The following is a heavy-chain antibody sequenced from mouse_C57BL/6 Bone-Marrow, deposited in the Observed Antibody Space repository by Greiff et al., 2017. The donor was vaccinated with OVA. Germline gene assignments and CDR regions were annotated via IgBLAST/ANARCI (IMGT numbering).Heavy chain of an antibody. J-gene: IGHJ3*01. Sequence: VMLVESGGDLVKPGGSLKLSCAASGFTFSSYGMSWVRQTPDKRLEWVATISSGGSYTYYPDSVKGRFTISRDNAKNTLYLQMSSLKSEDTAMYYCARHERSGYPFAYWGQGTLVTVSA. V-gene: IGHV5-6*01. CDR1: GFTFSSYG. CDR3: ARHERSGYPFAY. CDR2: ISSGGSYT. D-gene: IGHD2-2*01.